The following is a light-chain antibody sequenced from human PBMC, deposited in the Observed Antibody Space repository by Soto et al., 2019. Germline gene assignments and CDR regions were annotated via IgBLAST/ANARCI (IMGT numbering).Light chain of an antibody. CDR1: QGIGTS. V-gene: IGKV1-12*01. CDR3: EQTNSFPFT. Sequence: DIQMTQSPSSVSASIGDRVTITCRASQGIGTSLAWYQQQPGKAPKLLIYAATTFRNGVPSRFSGSGSGTDFTLTISGLQPADFATYFCEQTNSFPFTFGPGTKMHIK. CDR2: AAT. J-gene: IGKJ3*01.